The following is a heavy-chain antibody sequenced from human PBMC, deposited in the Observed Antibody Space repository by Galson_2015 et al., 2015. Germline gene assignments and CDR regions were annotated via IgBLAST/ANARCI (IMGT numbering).Heavy chain of an antibody. J-gene: IGHJ6*02. CDR3: NLLGTTRAYYYYGMDV. Sequence: SVKVSCKASGGTFSSYAISWARQAPGQGLEWMGGIIPIFGIANYAQKFQGRVTITADKSTSTAYMELSSLRSEDTAVYYCNLLGTTRAYYYYGMDVWGQGTTVTVSS. CDR2: IIPIFGIA. CDR1: GGTFSSYA. D-gene: IGHD1-1*01. V-gene: IGHV1-69*10.